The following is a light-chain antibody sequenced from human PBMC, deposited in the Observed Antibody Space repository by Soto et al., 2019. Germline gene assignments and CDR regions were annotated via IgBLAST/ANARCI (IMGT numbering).Light chain of an antibody. Sequence: DIQMTQSPSTLSVSVGDRVTITCRASQTISSWLAWYQQKPGKAPKLLIYKASTLKSGVPSRFSGSGSGTEFTLTISSLQPDDFATYYCQQYNSYSLTFGGGTKVDIK. V-gene: IGKV1-5*03. CDR1: QTISSW. J-gene: IGKJ4*01. CDR3: QQYNSYSLT. CDR2: KAS.